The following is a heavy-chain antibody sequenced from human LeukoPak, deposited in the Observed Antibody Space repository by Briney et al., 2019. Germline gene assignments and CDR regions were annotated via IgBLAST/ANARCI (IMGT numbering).Heavy chain of an antibody. CDR1: GFTFSDYY. V-gene: IGHV3-11*04. Sequence: GGSLRLSCAASGFTFSDYYMSWIRQAPGKGLEWVSYISSSGSTIYYADSVKGRFTISRDNAKNSLYLQMNSLRAEDTAVYYCARAPTHYYDSSGYYIDSYFDYWGQGTLSPSPQ. J-gene: IGHJ4*02. CDR3: ARAPTHYYDSSGYYIDSYFDY. D-gene: IGHD3-22*01. CDR2: ISSSGSTI.